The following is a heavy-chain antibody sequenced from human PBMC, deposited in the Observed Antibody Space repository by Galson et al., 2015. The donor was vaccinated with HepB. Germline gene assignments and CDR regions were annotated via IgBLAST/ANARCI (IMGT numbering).Heavy chain of an antibody. J-gene: IGHJ5*02. Sequence: SVKVSCKASGGTFSNYTVHWVRQAPGQGLEWMGRIIPILGKANHAQKFQGRVTITADKSTSTADMELSSLGPEDTAVYYCARVGYCTSTTCYFGTYYWFDPWGQGTQVTVSS. D-gene: IGHD2/OR15-2a*01. CDR2: IIPILGKA. CDR1: GGTFSNYT. V-gene: IGHV1-69*08. CDR3: ARVGYCTSTTCYFGTYYWFDP.